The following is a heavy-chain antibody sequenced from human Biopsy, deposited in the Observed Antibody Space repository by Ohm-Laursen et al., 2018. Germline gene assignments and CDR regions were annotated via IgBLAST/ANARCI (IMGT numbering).Heavy chain of an antibody. D-gene: IGHD5-12*01. CDR3: AREAIGVATAFDI. CDR1: GASIKSFY. Sequence: GTLSLTCSASGASIKSFYWSWIRQPPGKGLEWIGYVYYTGSTDYNPSLKSRVTISLDTSKNQFSLKLSSVTAADTAIYYCAREAIGVATAFDIWGQGTMVTVSS. CDR2: VYYTGST. J-gene: IGHJ3*02. V-gene: IGHV4-59*01.